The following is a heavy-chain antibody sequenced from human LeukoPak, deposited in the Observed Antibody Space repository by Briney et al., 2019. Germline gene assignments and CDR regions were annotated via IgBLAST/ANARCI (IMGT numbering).Heavy chain of an antibody. CDR1: GLSISSGYY. D-gene: IGHD3-22*01. Sequence: SETLSLTCAVSGLSISSGYYWGWIRQPPGKGLEWIGSIYHSGSSYYNPSLRSRVAMSVDTSRNPFSLKLTSVTVADTAVYYCARGSPSFYYDSSGSPFDSWGQGTLVTVSS. V-gene: IGHV4-38-2*01. J-gene: IGHJ4*02. CDR3: ARGSPSFYYDSSGSPFDS. CDR2: IYHSGSS.